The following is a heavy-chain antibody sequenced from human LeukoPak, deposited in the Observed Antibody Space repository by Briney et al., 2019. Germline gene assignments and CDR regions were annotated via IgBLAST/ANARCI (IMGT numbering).Heavy chain of an antibody. CDR3: ALLAVASDFDY. J-gene: IGHJ4*02. CDR1: GFPFSVDE. CDR2: ICSSGTNI. D-gene: IGHD6-19*01. V-gene: IGHV3-48*03. Sequence: GGSLRLSCAVSGFPFSVDEMNWVRQAPGKGLEWVSNICSSGTNIYYADSVKGRFSISRDNAKSSLYLQMNSLRVEDTAVYYCALLAVASDFDYWGQGALVTVSS.